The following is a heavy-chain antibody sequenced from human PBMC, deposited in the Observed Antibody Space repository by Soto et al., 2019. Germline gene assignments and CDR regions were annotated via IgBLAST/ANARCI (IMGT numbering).Heavy chain of an antibody. CDR1: GFTFSTYA. CDR2: ISRSASST. Sequence: PGGSLRLSCAASGFTFSTYAMSWVRQAPGKGLEYVSGISRSASSTYITDSVKGRFSISRDDSKNTLYLQMNSLRAEDTAVYYCAKLSGDQLLSTFDYWGQGTLVTVSS. V-gene: IGHV3-23*01. J-gene: IGHJ4*02. CDR3: AKLSGDQLLSTFDY. D-gene: IGHD2-2*01.